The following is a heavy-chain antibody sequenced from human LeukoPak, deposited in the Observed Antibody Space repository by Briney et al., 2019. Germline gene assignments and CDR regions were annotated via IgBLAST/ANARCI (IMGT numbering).Heavy chain of an antibody. CDR1: GYTFTDYY. D-gene: IGHD3-10*01. V-gene: IGHV1-2*02. Sequence: ASVKVSCKASGYTFTDYYMHWVRQAPGQGLEWMGWINPNSGGTNYAQKFQGRVTMTRDTSISTAYMELSRLRSDDTAVYYCARDRVLLWFGEYHYFDYSGQGTLVTVSS. CDR2: INPNSGGT. J-gene: IGHJ4*02. CDR3: ARDRVLLWFGEYHYFDY.